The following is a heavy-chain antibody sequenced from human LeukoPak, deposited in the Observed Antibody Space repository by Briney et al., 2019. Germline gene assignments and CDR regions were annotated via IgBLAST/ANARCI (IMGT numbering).Heavy chain of an antibody. V-gene: IGHV1-24*01. D-gene: IGHD3-10*01. J-gene: IGHJ4*02. CDR3: ATEGRYGSGTYYMTY. Sequence: ASVTVSCKVSGYTLTELFMHWVRQASGKGLEWMGGFDPEYGETMYAQKFQGRVTMTEDTSTDTAYMELSSLKSEDTAVYYCATEGRYGSGTYYMTYWGQGTLLTVSS. CDR2: FDPEYGET. CDR1: GYTLTELF.